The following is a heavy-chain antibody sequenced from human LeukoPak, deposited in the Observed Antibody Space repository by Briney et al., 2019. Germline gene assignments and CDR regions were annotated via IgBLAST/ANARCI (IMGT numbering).Heavy chain of an antibody. Sequence: PGGSLRLSCAASGFTFSSYWMTWVRQAPGKGLEWVATIRQDGSQIYYVDSVKGRFTSSRDNAKNSLYLQMNNLRVEDTAVYFCARESAGSMSLVEFDHWGQGTLVSVSS. CDR2: IRQDGSQI. V-gene: IGHV3-7*01. CDR3: ARESAGSMSLVEFDH. CDR1: GFTFSSYW. J-gene: IGHJ4*02. D-gene: IGHD3/OR15-3a*01.